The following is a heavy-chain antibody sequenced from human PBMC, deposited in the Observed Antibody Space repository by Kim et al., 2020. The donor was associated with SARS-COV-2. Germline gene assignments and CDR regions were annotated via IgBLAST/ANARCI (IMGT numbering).Heavy chain of an antibody. CDR2: INPNSGGT. V-gene: IGHV1-2*06. D-gene: IGHD6-6*01. CDR3: ARDYRGIRYSSSSAAYGY. J-gene: IGHJ4*02. CDR1: GYTFTGYY. Sequence: ASVKVSCKASGYTFTGYYMHWVRQAPGQGLEWMGRINPNSGGTNYAQKFQGRVTMTRDTSISTAYMELSRLRSDDTAVYYCARDYRGIRYSSSSAAYGYWGQGTLVTVSS.